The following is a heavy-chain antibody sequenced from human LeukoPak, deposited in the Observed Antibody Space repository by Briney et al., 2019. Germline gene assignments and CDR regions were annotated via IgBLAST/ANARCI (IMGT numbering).Heavy chain of an antibody. J-gene: IGHJ5*02. V-gene: IGHV1-2*06. CDR3: ARDKEYDSSGYYYNWFDP. Sequence: ASVKVSCKASGYTFTGYYMHWVRQAPGQGLEWMGRIDPNSGGTNYAQKFQGRVTMTRDTSISTAYMELSRLRSDDTAVYYCARDKEYDSSGYYYNWFDPWGQGTLVTVSS. D-gene: IGHD3-22*01. CDR2: IDPNSGGT. CDR1: GYTFTGYY.